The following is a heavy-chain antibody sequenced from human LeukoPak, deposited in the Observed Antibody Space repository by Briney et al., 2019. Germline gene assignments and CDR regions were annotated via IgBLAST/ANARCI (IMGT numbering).Heavy chain of an antibody. CDR1: GFTFSSYG. D-gene: IGHD6-19*01. J-gene: IGHJ4*02. CDR2: ISGSGGST. Sequence: GGSLRLSRAASGFTFSSYGMSWVRQAPGKGLEWVSAISGSGGSTYYADSVKGRFTISRDNSKNTRYLQMNSLRAEDTAVYYCAKEPDLGGSIAVADDNWGQGTLVTVSS. CDR3: AKEPDLGGSIAVADDN. V-gene: IGHV3-23*01.